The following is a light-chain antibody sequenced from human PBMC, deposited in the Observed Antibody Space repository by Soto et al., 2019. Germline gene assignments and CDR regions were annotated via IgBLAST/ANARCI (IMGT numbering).Light chain of an antibody. Sequence: QSALTQPTSVSGSPGQSITISCTGNHNDIGTYDYVSWYQQHPGRAPRLLIHGVTTRPSGISGRFSASKSGLTASLTISGLQPEDEADYYCSSYTSSSTFWVFGGGTKVTVL. J-gene: IGLJ3*02. CDR3: SSYTSSSTFWV. V-gene: IGLV2-14*03. CDR2: GVT. CDR1: HNDIGTYDY.